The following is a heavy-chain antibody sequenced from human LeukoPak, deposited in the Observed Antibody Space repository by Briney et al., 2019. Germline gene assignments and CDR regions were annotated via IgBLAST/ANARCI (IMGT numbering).Heavy chain of an antibody. V-gene: IGHV1-69*01. CDR1: GGTFISYA. J-gene: IGHJ4*02. CDR2: IIPIFGTA. Sequence: SVKVSCKASGGTFISYAISWVRQAPGQGLEWMGGIIPIFGTANYAQKFQGRVTITADESTSTAYMELSSLRSEDTAVYYCAREDVDTANKKEWGQGTLVTVSS. D-gene: IGHD5-18*01. CDR3: AREDVDTANKKE.